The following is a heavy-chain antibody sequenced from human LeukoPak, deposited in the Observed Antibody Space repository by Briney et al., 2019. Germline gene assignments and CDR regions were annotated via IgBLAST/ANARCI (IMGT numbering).Heavy chain of an antibody. J-gene: IGHJ3*02. CDR3: ACLTTADAFDI. CDR1: SGSFSGYY. V-gene: IGHV4-34*01. CDR2: IYRSGTT. D-gene: IGHD3-22*01. Sequence: PSETLSLTCAVYSGSFSGYYWSWIRQPPGKGLEWIGEIYRSGTTNYKPSLKSRVTISVDTSNNQFSLKLSSVTAADTAVYYCACLTTADAFDIWGQGTMVTVSS.